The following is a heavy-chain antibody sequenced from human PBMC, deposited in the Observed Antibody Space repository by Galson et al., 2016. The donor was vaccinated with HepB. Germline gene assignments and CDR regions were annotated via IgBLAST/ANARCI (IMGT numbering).Heavy chain of an antibody. Sequence: SVKVSCKASGYTFTNYDINWVRQAPGQGLEWLGWMTPNSGNTGYAQKFQGRLSLTRDISTSTAYMELSSLTPDDTAVYYCARNRPFTGDFDYWGQGTLVTVSS. V-gene: IGHV1-8*01. CDR3: ARNRPFTGDFDY. D-gene: IGHD7-27*01. CDR2: MTPNSGNT. J-gene: IGHJ4*02. CDR1: GYTFTNYD.